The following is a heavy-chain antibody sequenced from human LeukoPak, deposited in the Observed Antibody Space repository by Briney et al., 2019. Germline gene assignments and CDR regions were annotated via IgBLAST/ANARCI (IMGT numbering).Heavy chain of an antibody. V-gene: IGHV3-48*03. CDR3: AREGLSVAGLDVSYDY. CDR1: GFTFSSYE. J-gene: IGHJ4*02. Sequence: GGSLRLSCAASGFTFSSYEMNWVRQAPGKGLEWVSYISSSGSTIYYADSVKGRFTISRDNAKNSLYLQMNSLRAEDTAVYYCAREGLSVAGLDVSYDYWGQGTLVTVSS. D-gene: IGHD6-19*01. CDR2: ISSSGSTI.